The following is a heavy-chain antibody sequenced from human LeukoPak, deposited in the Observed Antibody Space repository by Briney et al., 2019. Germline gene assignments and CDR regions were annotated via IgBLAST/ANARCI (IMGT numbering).Heavy chain of an antibody. CDR1: GFTFSTYG. J-gene: IGHJ4*02. V-gene: IGHV3-23*01. CDR2: ISPSGDIT. D-gene: IGHD6-19*01. Sequence: GGSLRLSCAASGFTFSTYGMNWVRQAPGKGLEWVSGISPSGDITYYADPVMGRFSISRDNPKSTVSLQMSSLRAEDTAVYYCARDGYSSGWYGRYYFDYWGQGTLVTVSS. CDR3: ARDGYSSGWYGRYYFDY.